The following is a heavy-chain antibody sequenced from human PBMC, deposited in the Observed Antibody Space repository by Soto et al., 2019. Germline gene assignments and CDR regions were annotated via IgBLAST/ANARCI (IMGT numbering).Heavy chain of an antibody. J-gene: IGHJ6*02. Sequence: EVQLVESGGGLVQPGGSLRLSCEASGFTFRNYDMHWARQGTEKGLEWVSGISAAGDPDYADSVEGRFTISRENAQNSFFLQMNSLRVGDTAVYYSARTDRDFYGLDVWGQGTKVIVSS. CDR1: GFTFRNYD. CDR3: ARTDRDFYGLDV. CDR2: ISAAGDP. V-gene: IGHV3-13*05.